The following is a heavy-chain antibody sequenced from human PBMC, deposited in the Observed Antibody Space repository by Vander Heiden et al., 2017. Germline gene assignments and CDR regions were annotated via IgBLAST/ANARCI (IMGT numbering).Heavy chain of an antibody. CDR2: ITDSGDNA. CDR3: AKEGRSSNSNDY. J-gene: IGHJ4*02. D-gene: IGHD2-2*01. V-gene: IGHV3-23*01. CDR1: GFPFSKFA. Sequence: EVQVLESGGGLVQPGGSLRLTCAASGFPFSKFAMTWVRQAPGKGLEWVSIITDSGDNAYYADSVKGRCIISRDNSKNTVHLQMQSLRVEDTAVYYCAKEGRSSNSNDYWGQGTLVTVSS.